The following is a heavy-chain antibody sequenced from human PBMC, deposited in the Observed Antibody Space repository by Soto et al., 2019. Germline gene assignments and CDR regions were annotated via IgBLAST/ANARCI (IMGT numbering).Heavy chain of an antibody. Sequence: SETLSLTCTVSGGSISSGGYYWSWIRQHPGKGLEWIGYIYYSGSTYYNPSLKSRVTISVDTSKNQFSLKLSSVTAADTAVYYCARVIQYDFWSGYYRRLYYFDYWGQGTLVTVPS. CDR3: ARVIQYDFWSGYYRRLYYFDY. J-gene: IGHJ4*02. CDR2: IYYSGST. V-gene: IGHV4-31*03. CDR1: GGSISSGGYY. D-gene: IGHD3-3*01.